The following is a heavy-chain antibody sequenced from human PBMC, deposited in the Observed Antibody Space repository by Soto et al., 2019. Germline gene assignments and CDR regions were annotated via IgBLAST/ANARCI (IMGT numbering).Heavy chain of an antibody. Sequence: QVQLVQSGAEVKKPGSSVKVSCKASGSTFSNYAISWVRQAPGQGLEWMGGIIPIFGTANYPPKLQGRVTITADESTSTAYMELSSLRSEDTAVYYCARKRATTGTYFDYWGQGTLVTVSS. CDR3: ARKRATTGTYFDY. J-gene: IGHJ4*02. CDR2: IIPIFGTA. CDR1: GSTFSNYA. V-gene: IGHV1-69*12. D-gene: IGHD1-1*01.